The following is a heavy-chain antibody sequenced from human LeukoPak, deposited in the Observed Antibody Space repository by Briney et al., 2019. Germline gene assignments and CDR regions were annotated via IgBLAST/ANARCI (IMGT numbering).Heavy chain of an antibody. CDR2: IYHSGST. Sequence: PSETLSLTCTVSGGSISSGGCYWSWIRQPPGKGLEWIGYIYHSGSTYYNPSLKSRVTISVDRSKNQFSLKLSSVTAADTAVYYCARDVKRISNWFDLWGQGTLVTVSS. CDR1: GGSISSGGCY. J-gene: IGHJ5*02. V-gene: IGHV4-30-2*01. CDR3: ARDVKRISNWFDL. D-gene: IGHD2/OR15-2a*01.